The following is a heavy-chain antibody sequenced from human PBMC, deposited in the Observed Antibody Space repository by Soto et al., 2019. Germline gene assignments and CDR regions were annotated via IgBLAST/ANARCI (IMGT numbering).Heavy chain of an antibody. V-gene: IGHV3-23*01. Sequence: PGGSLRLSCAASGFTFATYAMNWVRQAPGKGLEWVSVISARGSRTYYAESVKGRFTISRDNAKNALYLQLTSLRADDTAVYYCAKDRSQGAVAGTSDFDYWGQGTLVTVSS. CDR1: GFTFATYA. J-gene: IGHJ4*02. CDR3: AKDRSQGAVAGTSDFDY. CDR2: ISARGSRT. D-gene: IGHD6-19*01.